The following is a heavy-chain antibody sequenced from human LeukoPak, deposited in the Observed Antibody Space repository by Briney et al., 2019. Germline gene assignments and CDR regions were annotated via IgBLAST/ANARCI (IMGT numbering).Heavy chain of an antibody. J-gene: IGHJ5*02. CDR3: ARELSSSWYPVRWFDP. CDR1: GGTFSSYA. D-gene: IGHD6-13*01. V-gene: IGHV1-69*05. Sequence: ASVKVSCKASGGTFSSYAISWVRQAPGQGLEWMGRIIPIFGTANYAQKFQGRVTITTDESTSTAYMELSSLRSEDTAVYYCARELSSSWYPVRWFDPWGQGTPVTVSS. CDR2: IIPIFGTA.